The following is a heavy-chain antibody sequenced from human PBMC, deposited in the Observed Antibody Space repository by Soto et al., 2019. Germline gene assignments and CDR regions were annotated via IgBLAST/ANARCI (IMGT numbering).Heavy chain of an antibody. CDR2: IYSGGST. CDR1: GGSFSGYY. D-gene: IGHD1-26*01. J-gene: IGHJ4*02. Sequence: ETLSLTCAVYGGSFSGYYWSWIRRPPGKGLEWVSVIYSGGSTYYADSVKGRFTISRDNSKNTLYLQMNSLRAEDTSVYYCAKEGGLSGSYYISSSYYFDYWGQGTLVTVSS. V-gene: IGHV3-53*05. CDR3: AKEGGLSGSYYISSSYYFDY.